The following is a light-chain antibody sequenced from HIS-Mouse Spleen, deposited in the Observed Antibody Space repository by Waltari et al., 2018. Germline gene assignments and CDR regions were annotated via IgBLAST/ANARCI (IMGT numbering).Light chain of an antibody. J-gene: IGLJ1*01. CDR2: EVS. CDR3: SSYTSSSTLV. CDR1: SSDVGGYHY. V-gene: IGLV2-14*01. Sequence: QSALTQPASVSGSPGQSITISCTGTSSDVGGYHYVSGNQQHPGNAPKLMIYEVSNRPSGVSNRFSGSKSGNTASLTISGLQAEDEADYYCSSYTSSSTLVFGTGTKVTVL.